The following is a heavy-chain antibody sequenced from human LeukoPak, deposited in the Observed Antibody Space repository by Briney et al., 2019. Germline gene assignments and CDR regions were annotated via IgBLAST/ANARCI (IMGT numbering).Heavy chain of an antibody. CDR2: ITPNSGGT. CDR3: ARGFRLSAIEDWFDP. CDR1: GYTFTAYY. Sequence: GASVKVSCKASGYTFTAYYMHWVRQAPGQGLEWMGWITPNSGGTKYAQKFQGRVTMTRDTSISIVYMELSGLRSDDTAVYYCARGFRLSAIEDWFDPWGQGTLVTVSS. V-gene: IGHV1-2*02. D-gene: IGHD2-2*02. J-gene: IGHJ5*02.